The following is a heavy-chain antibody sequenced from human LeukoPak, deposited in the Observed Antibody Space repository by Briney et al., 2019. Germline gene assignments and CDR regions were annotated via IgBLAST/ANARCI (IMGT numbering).Heavy chain of an antibody. J-gene: IGHJ3*02. CDR3: ARGPRGFDI. CDR1: GFTFNSYN. Sequence: PGGSLRLSCAASGFTFNSYNIHWGRQAPGKGLEWVAVISYDGSNQYYADSVKGRFTISRDNAKNSLYLQMNSLRAEDTAVYYCARGPRGFDIWGQGTMVTVSS. V-gene: IGHV3-30*04. CDR2: ISYDGSNQ.